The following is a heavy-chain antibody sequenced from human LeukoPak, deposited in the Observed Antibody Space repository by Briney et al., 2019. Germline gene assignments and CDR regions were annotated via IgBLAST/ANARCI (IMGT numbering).Heavy chain of an antibody. V-gene: IGHV3-23*01. J-gene: IGHJ4*02. D-gene: IGHD2-2*01. CDR2: TSGSGDST. CDR1: GLTFSSYG. CDR3: ARVSSATFDY. Sequence: PGGSLRLSCAASGLTFSSYGMSWVRQAPGKGLEWVSVTSGSGDSTYYADSVKGRLTISRDNAKNSLYLQMNSLRAEDTAVYYCARVSSATFDYWGQGTLVTVSS.